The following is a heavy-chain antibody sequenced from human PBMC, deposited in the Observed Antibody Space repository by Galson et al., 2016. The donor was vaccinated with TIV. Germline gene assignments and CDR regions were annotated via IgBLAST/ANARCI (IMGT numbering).Heavy chain of an antibody. J-gene: IGHJ4*02. D-gene: IGHD3-16*01. CDR3: ARHGGGGNMDGLPFDY. CDR2: IYPGDSDT. CDR1: SYRFSNYW. Sequence: QSGAEVKKPGESLKISCQGSSYRFSNYWIGWVRQMPGKGLEWMGIIYPGDSDTRYSPSFRGQVTLSADKSTSTAYLQWISLKASDSAIYYCARHGGGGNMDGLPFDYWGQGTLVTVSS. V-gene: IGHV5-51*01.